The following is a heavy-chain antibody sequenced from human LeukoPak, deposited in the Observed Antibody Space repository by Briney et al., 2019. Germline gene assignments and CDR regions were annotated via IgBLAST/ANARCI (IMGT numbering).Heavy chain of an antibody. J-gene: IGHJ6*02. CDR2: INHSGST. Sequence: SETLSLTCTVSGGSISSYYWSWIRQPPGKGLEWIGEINHSGSTNYNPSLKSRVTISVDTSKNQFSLKLSSVTAADTAVYYCARGPGRRITIFGVVIKGYYGMDVWGQGTTVTVSS. CDR3: ARGPGRRITIFGVVIKGYYGMDV. D-gene: IGHD3-3*01. V-gene: IGHV4-34*01. CDR1: GGSISSYY.